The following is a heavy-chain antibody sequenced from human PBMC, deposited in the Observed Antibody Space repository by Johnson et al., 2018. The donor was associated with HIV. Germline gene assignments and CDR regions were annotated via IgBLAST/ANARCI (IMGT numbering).Heavy chain of an antibody. CDR3: ARDQTLPGRGSYYVGDAFDI. D-gene: IGHD1-26*01. CDR2: IGTAGDT. J-gene: IGHJ3*02. V-gene: IGHV3-13*01. CDR1: GFTFSSYD. Sequence: VQVVESGGGLVKPGGSLRLSCAASGFTFSSYDMHWVRQATGKGLEWVSAIGTAGDTYYPGSVKGRFTISRDNAKNSLYLQMNSLRAEDTAVYYCARDQTLPGRGSYYVGDAFDIWGQGTMVTVSS.